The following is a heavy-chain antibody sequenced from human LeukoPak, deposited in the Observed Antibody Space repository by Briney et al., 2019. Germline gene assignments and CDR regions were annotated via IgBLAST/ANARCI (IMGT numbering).Heavy chain of an antibody. J-gene: IGHJ3*02. CDR3: ARPFYDSSGPLDAFDI. V-gene: IGHV4-39*07. CDR2: INHSGST. CDR1: GGSISSSSYC. D-gene: IGHD3-22*01. Sequence: PSETLSLTCTVSGGSISSSSYCWGWIRQPPGKGLEWIGEINHSGSTNYNPSLKSRVTISVDTSKNQFSLKLSSVTAADTAVYYCARPFYDSSGPLDAFDIWGQGTMVTVSS.